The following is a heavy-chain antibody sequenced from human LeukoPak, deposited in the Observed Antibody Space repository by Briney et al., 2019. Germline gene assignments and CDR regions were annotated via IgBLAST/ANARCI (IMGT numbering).Heavy chain of an antibody. V-gene: IGHV4-39*07. CDR1: GGSINSSSFY. Sequence: SETLSLTCTVSGGSINSSSFYWGWIRQPPGKGLEWIGSIYYSGSTYYNPSLKSRVTISVDTSKNQFSLKLSSVTAADTAVYYCARDPNAYYYDTGAFDIWGQGTMVTVSS. CDR2: IYYSGST. CDR3: ARDPNAYYYDTGAFDI. J-gene: IGHJ3*02. D-gene: IGHD3-22*01.